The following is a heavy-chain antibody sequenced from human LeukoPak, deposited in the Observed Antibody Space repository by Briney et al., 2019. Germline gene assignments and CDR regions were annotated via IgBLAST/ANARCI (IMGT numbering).Heavy chain of an antibody. CDR3: ARAPMGTAALY. D-gene: IGHD2-2*01. J-gene: IGHJ4*02. CDR2: MSPVSGIG. Sequence: ASVKVSCKVSGYTLTELSMHWVRQAPGQGLEWMGWMSPVSGIGGSAQRFQGRVTLTRDTSISTAYMEVSSLRSDDTAFYYCARAPMGTAALYWGQGTLVTVSS. CDR1: GYTLTELS. V-gene: IGHV1-2*02.